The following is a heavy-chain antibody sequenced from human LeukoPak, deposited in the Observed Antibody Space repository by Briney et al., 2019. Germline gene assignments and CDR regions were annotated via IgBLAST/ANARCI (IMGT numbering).Heavy chain of an antibody. CDR3: ARVDYVDEGWGY. V-gene: IGHV3-7*01. Sequence: GGSLRLSCAASGFTFRNYWMSWVRQAPGTGLEWVANIKQDGSDRNYVTSVRGRFTISRDNAESSLFLQMNSLRAEDTALYYCARVDYVDEGWGYWGQGTLVTVSS. J-gene: IGHJ4*02. CDR1: GFTFRNYW. CDR2: IKQDGSDR. D-gene: IGHD3-16*01.